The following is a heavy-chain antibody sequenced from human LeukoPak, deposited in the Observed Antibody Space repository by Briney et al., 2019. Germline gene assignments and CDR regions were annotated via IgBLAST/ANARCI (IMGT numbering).Heavy chain of an antibody. D-gene: IGHD6-13*01. CDR2: IATDGRDK. CDR3: AKDSKVAAAGYFFDY. J-gene: IGHJ4*02. V-gene: IGHV3-30*18. CDR1: GFTFNNYG. Sequence: GGSLRLSCAASGFTFNNYGMHWVRRAPGKGLEWVAVIATDGRDKKYADSVKSRFTISRDNSKNTLYLEMNSLRPEDTAVYHCAKDSKVAAAGYFFDYWGQGTLVTVSS.